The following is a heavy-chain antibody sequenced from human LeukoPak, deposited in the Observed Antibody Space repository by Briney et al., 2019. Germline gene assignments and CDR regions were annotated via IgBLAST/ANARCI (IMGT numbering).Heavy chain of an antibody. J-gene: IGHJ5*02. CDR3: ARGPYPNPRA. Sequence: SETLSLTCAVSGGSISSNNWWGWVRQPPGKGLEWIGEIYHSGSPNYNPSLKSRVTISVDKSRNHFSLNLSSVTAADTAVYYCARGPYPNPRAWGQGTLVTVSS. CDR1: GGSISSNNW. CDR2: IYHSGSP. V-gene: IGHV4-4*02. D-gene: IGHD1-14*01.